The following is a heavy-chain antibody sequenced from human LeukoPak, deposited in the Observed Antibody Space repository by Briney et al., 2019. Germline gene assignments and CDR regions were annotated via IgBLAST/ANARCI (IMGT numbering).Heavy chain of an antibody. CDR3: ARGKDPTIFGVVTLFDY. J-gene: IGHJ4*02. CDR2: IYYSGST. CDR1: GGSISSGDYY. D-gene: IGHD3-3*01. Sequence: SETLSLTCTVSGGSISSGDYYWSWIRQPPGKGLEWIGYIYYSGSTYYNPSLKSRVTISVDTSKNQFSLKLSSVTAADTAVYYCARGKDPTIFGVVTLFDYWGQGTLVTVSS. V-gene: IGHV4-61*08.